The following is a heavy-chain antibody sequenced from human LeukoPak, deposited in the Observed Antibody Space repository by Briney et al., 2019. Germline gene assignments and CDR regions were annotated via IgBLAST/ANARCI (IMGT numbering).Heavy chain of an antibody. CDR3: ARLDYYYYYMDV. J-gene: IGHJ6*03. V-gene: IGHV4-4*09. CDR2: IYTSGST. CDR1: GGSIRSYY. Sequence: PSETLSLTCTVSGGSIRSYYWSWIRQPPGKGLEWIGYIYTSGSTDYNPSLQSRVSISVDTSQNQFSLKLSSVTAADAAVYYCARLDYYYYYMDVWGKGTTVTVSS.